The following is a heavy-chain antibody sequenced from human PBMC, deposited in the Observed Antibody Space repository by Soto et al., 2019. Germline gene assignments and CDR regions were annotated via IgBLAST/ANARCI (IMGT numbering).Heavy chain of an antibody. CDR3: ARTYYDFWSGSHFDY. CDR2: ISSNGGST. CDR1: GFTFSSYA. D-gene: IGHD3-3*01. Sequence: GXSLRLSCAASGFTFSSYAIHWVVQAPGKGLEYVSAISSNGGSTYYANSVKGRFTISRDNSKNTLYLQMGSLRAEDMAVYYCARTYYDFWSGSHFDYWGQGTLVTVSS. V-gene: IGHV3-64*01. J-gene: IGHJ4*02.